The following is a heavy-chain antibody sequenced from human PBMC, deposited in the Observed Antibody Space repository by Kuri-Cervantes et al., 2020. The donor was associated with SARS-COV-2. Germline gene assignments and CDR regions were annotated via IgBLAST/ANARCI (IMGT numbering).Heavy chain of an antibody. V-gene: IGHV3-23*01. D-gene: IGHD6-6*01. CDR2: ISGSGGST. CDR1: GFTFSSYA. CDR3: ASPRNQYSSSSPFDY. Sequence: LSLTCAASGFTFSSYAMSWVRQAPGKGLEWVSAISGSGGSTYYADSVKGRFTIFRDNSKNTLYLQMNSLRAEDTAVYYCASPRNQYSSSSPFDYWGQGTLVTVSS. J-gene: IGHJ4*02.